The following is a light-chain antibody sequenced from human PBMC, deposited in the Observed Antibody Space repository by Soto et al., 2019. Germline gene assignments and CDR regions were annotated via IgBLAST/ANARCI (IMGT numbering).Light chain of an antibody. J-gene: IGKJ4*01. CDR2: KAS. V-gene: IGKV1-5*03. Sequence: DIPMTPSPSTLSASVGDRAIITCRASQSISTWVAWYQQKPGKAPKLLISKASSLDSVVPSRFSGSGSGTEFNLTISRLQPDDFATYYCQQYDNFLSFGGGTKGDIK. CDR1: QSISTW. CDR3: QQYDNFLS.